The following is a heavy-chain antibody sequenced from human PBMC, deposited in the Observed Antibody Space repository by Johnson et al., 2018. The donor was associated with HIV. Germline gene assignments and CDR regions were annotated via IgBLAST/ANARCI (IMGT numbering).Heavy chain of an antibody. CDR2: INWNGGSI. D-gene: IGHD3-16*01. Sequence: VQLVESGGGVARPGGSLRLSCEASGFTFDDYGMTWVRQPPGKGLEWVSGINWNGGSIAYADSVKGRFTISRDNSNKTVYLQMNSLGPEDTAVYYCAKPPSMGADAFDIWGQGTMVTVSS. J-gene: IGHJ3*02. V-gene: IGHV3-20*04. CDR1: GFTFDDYG. CDR3: AKPPSMGADAFDI.